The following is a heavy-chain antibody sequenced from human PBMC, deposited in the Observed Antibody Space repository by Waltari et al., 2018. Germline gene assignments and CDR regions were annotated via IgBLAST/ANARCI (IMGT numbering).Heavy chain of an antibody. CDR3: ARDFGAYCGGDCLSDYYYGMDV. Sequence: EVQLVESGGGLIQPGGSLRLSCAASGFTVSSNYMSWVRQAPGKGLEWVSVIYSGGSTYYAGSVKGRFTIARDNSKNTLYLQMNSLRAEDTAVYYCARDFGAYCGGDCLSDYYYGMDVWGQGTTVTVSS. CDR2: IYSGGST. D-gene: IGHD2-21*02. V-gene: IGHV3-53*01. CDR1: GFTVSSNY. J-gene: IGHJ6*02.